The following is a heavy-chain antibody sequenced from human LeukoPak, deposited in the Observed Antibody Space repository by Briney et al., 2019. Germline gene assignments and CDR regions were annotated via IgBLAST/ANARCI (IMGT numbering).Heavy chain of an antibody. CDR3: ARDSPYYYDSSGPDAFDI. J-gene: IGHJ3*02. CDR2: ISSSSSYI. Sequence: PGGSLRLSCAASGFTFSSYSMNWVRQAPGKGLEWVSSISSSSSYIYYADSVKGRFTISRDNAKNSLYLQMNSLRAEDTAVYYCARDSPYYYDSSGPDAFDIWGQGTMVTVSS. D-gene: IGHD3-22*01. V-gene: IGHV3-21*01. CDR1: GFTFSSYS.